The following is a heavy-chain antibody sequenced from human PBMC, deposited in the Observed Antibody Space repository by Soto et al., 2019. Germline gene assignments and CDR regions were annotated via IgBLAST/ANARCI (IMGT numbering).Heavy chain of an antibody. CDR3: ARVRWDDILTLGWFDP. CDR2: ISAYNGNT. V-gene: IGHV1-18*01. CDR1: GYTFTSYG. J-gene: IGHJ5*02. D-gene: IGHD3-9*01. Sequence: ASVKVSCKASGYTFTSYGISWVRQAPGQGLEWMGWISAYNGNTNYAQKLQGRVTMTTDTSTSTAYMELRSLRSDDTAVYYCARVRWDDILTLGWFDPWGQGTLVTVSS.